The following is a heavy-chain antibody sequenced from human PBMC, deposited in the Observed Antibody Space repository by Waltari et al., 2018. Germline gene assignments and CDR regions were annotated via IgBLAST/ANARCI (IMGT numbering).Heavy chain of an antibody. CDR1: GYSFTSYW. J-gene: IGHJ4*02. V-gene: IGHV5-51*01. D-gene: IGHD3-22*01. CDR2: FYPGDSET. Sequence: EVQLVQSGAEVKKPGESLKISCKGSGYSFTSYWIGWVRQMPGKGLEWMGLFYPGDSETRYSPSFQGQVTISADKSISTAYLQWSSLKASDTAMYYCASHQGKDDSSGYYYPFDYWGQGTLVTVSS. CDR3: ASHQGKDDSSGYYYPFDY.